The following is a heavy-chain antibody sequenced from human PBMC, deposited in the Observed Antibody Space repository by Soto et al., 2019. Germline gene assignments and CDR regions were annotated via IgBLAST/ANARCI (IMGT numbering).Heavy chain of an antibody. Sequence: SVKVSCKSSGGSSSTYSITWVRQAPGQGLEWMGGIIPVFGTTNYAQKFQGRLTITADESTSIAYMQLSSLRSEDTAVYYCARADVVVTPAAMPEYFYYGLDVWGQGTTVTVSS. CDR1: GGSSSTYS. V-gene: IGHV1-69*13. CDR3: ARADVVVTPAAMPEYFYYGLDV. CDR2: IIPVFGTT. D-gene: IGHD2-2*01. J-gene: IGHJ6*02.